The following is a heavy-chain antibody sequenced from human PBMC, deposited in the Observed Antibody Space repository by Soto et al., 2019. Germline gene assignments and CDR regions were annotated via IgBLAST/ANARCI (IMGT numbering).Heavy chain of an antibody. CDR3: ARLPKGSLVTA. J-gene: IGHJ4*02. D-gene: IGHD2-21*02. V-gene: IGHV3-48*02. CDR1: GFRFSDHS. CDR2: ISSSGDRI. Sequence: VQLVESGGGLVSPGGSLTLSCVGSGFRFSDHSMHWVRRAPGTGLQWLSYISSSGDRIHYAYSVRGRFTVSRDNAKNSLFLRMNGMRDDDTAMYYCARLPKGSLVTAWGQGTLVTVSS.